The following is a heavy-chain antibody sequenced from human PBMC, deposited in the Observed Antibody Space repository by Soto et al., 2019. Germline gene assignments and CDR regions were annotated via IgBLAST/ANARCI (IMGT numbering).Heavy chain of an antibody. V-gene: IGHV3-30*18. CDR3: AKDTVAAPFDY. CDR2: ISYDGSNK. Sequence: QVQLVESGGGVVQPGWSLRLSCAASGFTFSSYCMHWVRQAPGKGLEWVAVISYDGSNKYYADAVKGRFTISRDNSKNTLYLQMNSLRAEDTAVYYCAKDTVAAPFDYWGQGTLVTVSS. J-gene: IGHJ4*02. D-gene: IGHD2-15*01. CDR1: GFTFSSYC.